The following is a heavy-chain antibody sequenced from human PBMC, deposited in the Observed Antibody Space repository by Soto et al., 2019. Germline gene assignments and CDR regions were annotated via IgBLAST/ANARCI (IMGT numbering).Heavy chain of an antibody. CDR1: GGSISSYY. D-gene: IGHD1-1*01. V-gene: IGHV4-59*01. CDR3: ARGPSTNYYLDR. Sequence: PSETLSLTCTVSGGSISSYYWSWTRQPPGKGLEWIGYIYYSGSTNYNPSLKSRVTISVDTSKNQFSLKLSSVTAADTAVYYCARGPSTNYYLDRWGQGTLVTVSS. J-gene: IGHJ4*02. CDR2: IYYSGST.